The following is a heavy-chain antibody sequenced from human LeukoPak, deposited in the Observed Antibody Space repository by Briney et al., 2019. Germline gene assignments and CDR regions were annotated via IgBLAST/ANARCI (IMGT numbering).Heavy chain of an antibody. Sequence: PGGSLRLSCAASGFTFRDYYMSWIRQAPGKGLEWVSHISSSGSTIYYADSVKGRFTISRDNAKNSLYLQMNSLRAEDTAVYYCARDRRLGARNDSWGQGTLVTVSS. J-gene: IGHJ4*02. D-gene: IGHD6-6*01. CDR2: ISSSGSTI. V-gene: IGHV3-11*01. CDR3: ARDRRLGARNDS. CDR1: GFTFRDYY.